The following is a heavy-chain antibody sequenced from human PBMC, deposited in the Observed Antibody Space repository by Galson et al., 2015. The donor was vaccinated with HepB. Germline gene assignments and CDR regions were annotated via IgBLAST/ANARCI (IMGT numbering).Heavy chain of an antibody. D-gene: IGHD2-15*01. CDR2: MWYSGST. CDR3: ARHVRLSLGVKVAAGQNDH. Sequence: LSLTCTVSGVSISSGTYYWGWIRQPPGRGLEWVGTMWYSGSTYYNPSLKSRVSMSADMSKNQFSLNLNSVTAADTAMYYCARHVRLSLGVKVAAGQNDHWGQGIMVTVSS. J-gene: IGHJ4*02. V-gene: IGHV4-39*01. CDR1: GVSISSGTYY.